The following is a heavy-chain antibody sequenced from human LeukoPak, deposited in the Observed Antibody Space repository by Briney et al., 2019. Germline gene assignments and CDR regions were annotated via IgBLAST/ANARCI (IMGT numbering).Heavy chain of an antibody. J-gene: IGHJ2*01. CDR2: IYYSGST. CDR3: ARVYCSSTSCYHSGYWYFDL. D-gene: IGHD2-2*01. V-gene: IGHV4-59*01. Sequence: PSQTLSLTCTVSGGSISSYYWSWIRQPPGKGLEWIGYIYYSGSTNYNPSLKSRVTISVDTSKNQFSLKLSSVTAADTAVYYCARVYCSSTSCYHSGYWYFDLWGRGTLVTVSS. CDR1: GGSISSYY.